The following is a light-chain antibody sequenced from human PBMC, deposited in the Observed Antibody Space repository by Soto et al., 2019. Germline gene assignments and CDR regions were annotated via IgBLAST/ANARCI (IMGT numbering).Light chain of an antibody. Sequence: ETVMTQSPAALSVSPGETATLSCRASQSVSRNLAWYQQKPGQAPRLLIYAVSTRATGIPARFRGSGSGTEFTLTISSLQSEDFAVYYCQKYDNWPLTFGGGTKVEIK. CDR3: QKYDNWPLT. CDR2: AVS. V-gene: IGKV3-15*01. J-gene: IGKJ4*01. CDR1: QSVSRN.